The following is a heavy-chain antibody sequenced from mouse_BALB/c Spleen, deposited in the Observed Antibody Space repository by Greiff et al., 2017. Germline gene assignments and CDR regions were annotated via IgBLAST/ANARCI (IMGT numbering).Heavy chain of an antibody. J-gene: IGHJ3*01. CDR1: GYTFTEYT. D-gene: IGHD1-2*01. CDR2: FYPGSGSI. CDR3: ARHEETTATFAY. V-gene: IGHV1-62-2*01. Sequence: QVHVKQSGAELVKPGASVKLSCKASGYTFTEYTIHWVKQRSGQGLEWIGWFYPGSGSIKYNEKFKDKATLTADKSSSTVYMELSRLTSEDSAVYFCARHEETTATFAYWGQGTLVTVSA.